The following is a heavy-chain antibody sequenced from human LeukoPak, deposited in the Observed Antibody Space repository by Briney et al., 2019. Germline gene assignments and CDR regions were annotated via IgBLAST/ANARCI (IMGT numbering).Heavy chain of an antibody. J-gene: IGHJ2*01. V-gene: IGHV3-64D*06. Sequence: GGSLRLSCAVSGFTFSGFWMSWSRQAPGKGLEYVSAISSNGGSTYYADSVKGRFTISRDNSKNTLYLQMSSLRAEDTAVYYCVKGGYGDPWWYFDLWGRGTLVTVSS. CDR2: ISSNGGST. CDR3: VKGGYGDPWWYFDL. D-gene: IGHD4-17*01. CDR1: GFTFSGFW.